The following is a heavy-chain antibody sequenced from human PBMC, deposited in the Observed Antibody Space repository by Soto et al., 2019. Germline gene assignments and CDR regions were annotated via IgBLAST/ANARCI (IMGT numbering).Heavy chain of an antibody. CDR1: GYSFSTYH. CDR2: INPDGGPT. Sequence: QVQLVQSGAEVKMPGTSVKVSCKASGYSFSTYHIHWVRQAPGQGLEWLGFINPDGGPTNYAQKFQGRLRLTRDTPTSTVYMELSSLGHDDTAVYYCARGDIVLVPASEGNWFDPWGQGTLVTVS. J-gene: IGHJ5*02. V-gene: IGHV1-46*01. D-gene: IGHD2-2*01. CDR3: ARGDIVLVPASEGNWFDP.